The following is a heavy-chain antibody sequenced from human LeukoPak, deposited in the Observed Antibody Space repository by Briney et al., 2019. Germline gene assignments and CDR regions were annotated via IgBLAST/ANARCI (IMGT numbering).Heavy chain of an antibody. CDR3: AKDDYYDSSGYLGVFDY. Sequence: GGSLRLSCAASGFTFSSYAMTWVRQAPGKGLEWVSAISGSAGRTFYAESVKGRSTISRDNSKNTLYLQMNSLRAEDTAVYYCAKDDYYDSSGYLGVFDYWGQGTLVTVSS. CDR2: ISGSAGRT. J-gene: IGHJ4*02. CDR1: GFTFSSYA. D-gene: IGHD3-22*01. V-gene: IGHV3-23*01.